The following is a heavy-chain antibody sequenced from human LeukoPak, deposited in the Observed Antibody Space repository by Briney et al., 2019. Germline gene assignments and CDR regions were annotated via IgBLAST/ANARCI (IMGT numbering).Heavy chain of an antibody. CDR1: GYTFTGYY. D-gene: IGHD3-3*01. V-gene: IGHV1-2*02. Sequence: ASVKVSCKASGYTFTGYYMHWVRQAPGQGLEWMGWVNPKSGGTSYAQKFQGRVTMTRDTSISTAYMELSRLRSDDTAVYYCARGPITIFGVVKYYYYYGMDVWGQGTTVTVSS. CDR3: ARGPITIFGVVKYYYYYGMDV. CDR2: VNPKSGGT. J-gene: IGHJ6*02.